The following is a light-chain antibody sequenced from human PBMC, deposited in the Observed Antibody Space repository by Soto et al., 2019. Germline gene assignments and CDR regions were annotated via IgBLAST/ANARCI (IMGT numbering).Light chain of an antibody. CDR1: QSLLHSNGYNY. CDR3: LQALQSPPWT. Sequence: DMVVTQSPLTLPVTPGETASISCRSSQSLLHSNGYNYLDWYLQKPGQSPQLLIYLGSNRASGVPDRFSGSGSGTDLTLKISRVEAEDVGFYYCLQALQSPPWTFGQRTKVEIK. CDR2: LGS. V-gene: IGKV2-28*01. J-gene: IGKJ1*01.